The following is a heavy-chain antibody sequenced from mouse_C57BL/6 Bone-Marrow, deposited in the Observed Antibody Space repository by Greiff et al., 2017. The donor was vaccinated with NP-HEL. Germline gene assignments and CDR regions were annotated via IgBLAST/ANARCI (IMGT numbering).Heavy chain of an antibody. Sequence: QVQLQQSGAELVKPGASVKLSCKASGYTFTSYWMHWVKQRPGQGLEWIGMIYPNSGSTNYNEKFKSKATLTVDKSSSAAYMQLSSLTSEDSADYYCARGTVVANWSFDDWGKGTTVTVSS. D-gene: IGHD1-1*01. V-gene: IGHV1-64*01. CDR3: ARGTVVANWSFDD. CDR2: IYPNSGST. CDR1: GYTFTSYW. J-gene: IGHJ1*03.